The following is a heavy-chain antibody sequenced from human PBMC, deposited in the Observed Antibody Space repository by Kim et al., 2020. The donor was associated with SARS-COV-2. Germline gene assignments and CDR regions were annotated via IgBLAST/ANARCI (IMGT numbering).Heavy chain of an antibody. V-gene: IGHV4-39*01. CDR2: IYYSGST. Sequence: TLSLTCTVSGGSISSSSYYWGWIRQPPGKGLEWIGSIYYSGSTYYNPSLKSRVTISVDTSKNQFSLKLSSVTAADTAVYYCARLSAVVTSWGQGTLVTV. J-gene: IGHJ4*02. D-gene: IGHD2-15*01. CDR1: GGSISSSSYY. CDR3: ARLSAVVTS.